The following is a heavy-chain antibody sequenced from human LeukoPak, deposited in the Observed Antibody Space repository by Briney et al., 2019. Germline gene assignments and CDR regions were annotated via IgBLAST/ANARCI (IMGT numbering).Heavy chain of an antibody. CDR3: ARHAPPLSSGGSCVDY. V-gene: IGHV5-51*01. D-gene: IGHD2-15*01. J-gene: IGHJ4*02. CDR1: GYSFTSYW. Sequence: TGESLRISCKGSGYSFTSYWIGWVRQMPGKGLEWMGIIYPGDSDTRYSPSFQGQVTISADKSISTAYLQWSSLKASDTAMYYCARHAPPLSSGGSCVDYWGQGTLVTVSS. CDR2: IYPGDSDT.